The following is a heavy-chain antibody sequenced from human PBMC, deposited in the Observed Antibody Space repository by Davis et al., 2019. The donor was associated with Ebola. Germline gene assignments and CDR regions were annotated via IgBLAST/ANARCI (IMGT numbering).Heavy chain of an antibody. D-gene: IGHD3-10*01. CDR1: GGSISSSSYY. V-gene: IGHV4-39*07. Sequence: SETLSLTCTVSGGSISSSSYYWGWIRQPPGKGLEWIGEINHSGSTNYNPSLKSRVTISVDTSKNQFSLKLSSVTAADTAVYYCTITTVHVDYWGQGTLVTVSS. CDR3: TITTVHVDY. CDR2: INHSGST. J-gene: IGHJ4*02.